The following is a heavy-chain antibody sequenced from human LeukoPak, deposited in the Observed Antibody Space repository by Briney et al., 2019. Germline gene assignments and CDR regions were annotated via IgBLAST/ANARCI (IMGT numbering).Heavy chain of an antibody. CDR2: IYTSGRT. V-gene: IGHV4-4*07. CDR1: GASMSNFF. J-gene: IGHJ4*02. D-gene: IGHD2-15*01. CDR3: ARAPAGCGGTCPFDY. Sequence: SQSMSLTSTVSGASMSNFFCGWIRQPAGKVLEWVGCIYTSGRTNYNPSLKSRVTLSVDTSNNHFSLQLTSVTAADTALYYCARAPAGCGGTCPFDYWGQGTLVTVSS.